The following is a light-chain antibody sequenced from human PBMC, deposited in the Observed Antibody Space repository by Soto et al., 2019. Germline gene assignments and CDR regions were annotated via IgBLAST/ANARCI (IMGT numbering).Light chain of an antibody. J-gene: IGLJ1*01. CDR2: DVS. CDR1: SSDVGGYNY. V-gene: IGLV2-14*01. Sequence: QSVLTQPASVSGSPGQSITISCTGTSSDVGGYNYVSWYQQHPGKAPKLMIYDVSNRPSGVSNRFSGSKSGNTASLTISGLQAEDEADYYCSSYTSSSTPIHVFRTGTKVTVL. CDR3: SSYTSSSTPIHV.